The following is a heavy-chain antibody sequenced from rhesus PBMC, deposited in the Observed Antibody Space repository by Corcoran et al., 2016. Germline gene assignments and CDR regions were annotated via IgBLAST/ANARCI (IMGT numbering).Heavy chain of an antibody. V-gene: IGHV4-169*01. D-gene: IGHD2-33*01. CDR3: VRARRRCSDSGCSYGLDS. Sequence: QLQLQESGPGLVKPSDTLSVTCAVSGGSIRSSYWSWIRQAPVKGMEWIGYIYGSGSSTNYNPSLKSRVTLSVDTSKNQFSLKRSSVTAADTAVYYCVRARRRCSDSGCSYGLDSWGQGVVVTVSS. J-gene: IGHJ6*01. CDR2: IYGSGSST. CDR1: GGSIRSSY.